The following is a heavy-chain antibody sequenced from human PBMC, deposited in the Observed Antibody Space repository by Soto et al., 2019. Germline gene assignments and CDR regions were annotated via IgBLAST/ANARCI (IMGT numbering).Heavy chain of an antibody. D-gene: IGHD2-15*01. CDR3: ARWHCSGDSCYPGVGAFDI. CDR2: IYPGDSDT. V-gene: IGHV5-51*01. J-gene: IGHJ3*02. Sequence: LKISCKGSGYSFTSYWIGWVRQMPGKGLEWMGIIYPGDSDTRYSPSFQGQVTISADKSISTAYLQWSSLKASDTAMYYCARWHCSGDSCYPGVGAFDIWGQGTMVTVSS. CDR1: GYSFTSYW.